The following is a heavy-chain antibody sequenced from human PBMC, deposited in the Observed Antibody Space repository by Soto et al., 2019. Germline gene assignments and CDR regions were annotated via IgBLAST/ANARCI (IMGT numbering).Heavy chain of an antibody. V-gene: IGHV4-39*01. CDR2: IYYSGST. Sequence: SETLSLTCTVSGGSISSSSYYWGWIRQPPGKGLEWIGSIYYSGSTYYNPSLKSRVTISVDTSKNQFSLKLSSVTAADTAVYYCAKTAIHGYWYFDLWGRGTLLTVSS. CDR1: GGSISSSSYY. CDR3: AKTAIHGYWYFDL. J-gene: IGHJ2*01. D-gene: IGHD6-25*01.